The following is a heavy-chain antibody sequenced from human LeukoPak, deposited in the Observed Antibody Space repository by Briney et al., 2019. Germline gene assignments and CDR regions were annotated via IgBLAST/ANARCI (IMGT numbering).Heavy chain of an antibody. CDR1: GFTVSSNY. J-gene: IGHJ3*02. V-gene: IGHV3-53*04. CDR3: ARETYDILTGYPPGAFDI. D-gene: IGHD3-9*01. CDR2: IYSGGST. Sequence: PGGSLRLSCAAPGFTVSSNYMSWVRQAPGKGLEWVSVIYSGGSTYYADSVKGRFTISRHNSKNTLYLQMNSLRAEDTAVYYCARETYDILTGYPPGAFDIWGQGTMVTVSS.